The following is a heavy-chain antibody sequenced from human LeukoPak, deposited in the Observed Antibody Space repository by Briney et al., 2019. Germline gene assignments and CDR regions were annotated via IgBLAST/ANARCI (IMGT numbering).Heavy chain of an antibody. V-gene: IGHV4-34*01. J-gene: IGHJ6*03. CDR2: INHSGST. CDR1: GGSFSGYY. CDR3: ARLGYCSSTSCYSASYYMDV. Sequence: SETLSLTCAVYGGSFSGYYWSWIRQPPGKGLEWIGEINHSGSTNYNPSLKSRVTISVDTSKNQFSLKLSSVTAADTAVYYCARLGYCSSTSCYSASYYMDVWGKGTTVTVSS. D-gene: IGHD2-2*02.